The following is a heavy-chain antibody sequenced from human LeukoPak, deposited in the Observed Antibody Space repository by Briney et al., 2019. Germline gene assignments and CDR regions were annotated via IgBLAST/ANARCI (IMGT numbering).Heavy chain of an antibody. J-gene: IGHJ5*01. CDR2: LHYSGST. CDR3: ARDSGGSWFDP. CDR1: GGSISSSGYY. V-gene: IGHV4-31*03. Sequence: SETLSLTCTVSGGSISSSGYYWSWIRQDPGKGLEWIGYLHYSGSTYYNPSLQSRVHISVDTSKNQFSLNLTSVSAADTAVYFCARDSGGSWFDPWGQGILVTVSS.